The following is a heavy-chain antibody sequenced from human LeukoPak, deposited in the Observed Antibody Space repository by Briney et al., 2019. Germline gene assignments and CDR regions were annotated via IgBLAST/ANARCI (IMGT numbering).Heavy chain of an antibody. V-gene: IGHV4-34*01. CDR2: INHSGST. J-gene: IGHJ5*02. Sequence: SETLSLTCAVYGGSFSGYYWSWIRQHPGKGRQWIMEINHSGSTNYNKSLKSRVTISVDTSKNQYSVQLSSVTAEDTGVYCCARGSMGSMARWFDPWGQGTLVTVSS. CDR3: ARGSMGSMARWFDP. D-gene: IGHD5-24*01. CDR1: GGSFSGYY.